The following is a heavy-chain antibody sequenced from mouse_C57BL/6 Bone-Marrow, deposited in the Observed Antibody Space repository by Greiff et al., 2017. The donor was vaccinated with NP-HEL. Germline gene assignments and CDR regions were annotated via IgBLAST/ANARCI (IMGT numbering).Heavy chain of an antibody. J-gene: IGHJ2*01. Sequence: VQLQQPGAELVRPGSSVKLSCKASGYTFTSYWMHWVKQRPIQGLEWIGNIDPSDSETHYNQKFKDKATLTVDKSSSTAYMQLSSLTSEDSAVYYCASDYYGSSPFDYWGQGTTLTVSS. CDR1: GYTFTSYW. CDR2: IDPSDSET. V-gene: IGHV1-52*01. CDR3: ASDYYGSSPFDY. D-gene: IGHD1-1*01.